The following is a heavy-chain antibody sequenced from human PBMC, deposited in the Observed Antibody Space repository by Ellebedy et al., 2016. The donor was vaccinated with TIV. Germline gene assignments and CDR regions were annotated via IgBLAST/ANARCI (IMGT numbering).Heavy chain of an antibody. J-gene: IGHJ3*02. Sequence: GGSLRLSCAASGFTFSSYSMNWVRQAPGKGLEWVSCISSSSSYIYYADSVKGRFTISRDNAKNSLYLQMNSLRAEDTALYYCAKVTYGGEYDAFDIWGQGTMVTVSS. CDR3: AKVTYGGEYDAFDI. D-gene: IGHD4-17*01. CDR2: ISSSSSYI. V-gene: IGHV3-21*04. CDR1: GFTFSSYS.